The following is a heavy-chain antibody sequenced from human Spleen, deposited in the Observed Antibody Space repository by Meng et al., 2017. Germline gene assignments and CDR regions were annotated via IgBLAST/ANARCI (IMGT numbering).Heavy chain of an antibody. V-gene: IGHV6-1*01. J-gene: IGHJ4*02. CDR3: ARGFAPVAPGAFDY. CDR1: GDSVSTNSAA. Sequence: QVHLQQSGPGLVKPSQTLSLTCAISGDSVSTNSAAWSWIRQSPSRGLEWLGRTYYRSKWYSDYAVSVRSRITVTPDTSKNQFSLQLNSVTPGDTAVYYCARGFAPVAPGAFDYWGQGALVTVSS. D-gene: IGHD2-2*01. CDR2: TYYRSKWYS.